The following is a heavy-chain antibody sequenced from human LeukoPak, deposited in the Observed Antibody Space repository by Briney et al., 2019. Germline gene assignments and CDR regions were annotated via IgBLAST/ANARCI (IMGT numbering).Heavy chain of an antibody. CDR1: GFTFSSYW. J-gene: IGHJ4*02. V-gene: IGHV3-74*01. Sequence: GGSLRLSCAASGFTFSSYWMHWVRQAPGEGLVWVSRINSEGSSTDYADSVKGRFTISRDNAKNTLYLQMNSLKTEDTAVYYCTSVGFGPYYFDNWGQGTLVTVSS. CDR3: TSVGFGPYYFDN. D-gene: IGHD3-10*01. CDR2: INSEGSST.